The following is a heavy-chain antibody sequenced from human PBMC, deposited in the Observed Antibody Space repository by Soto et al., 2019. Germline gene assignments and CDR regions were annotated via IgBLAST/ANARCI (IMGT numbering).Heavy chain of an antibody. CDR1: GIEFSNYA. J-gene: IGHJ1*01. D-gene: IGHD3-16*01. V-gene: IGHV3-23*01. CDR2: ASASGRSR. CDR3: AKDGNWLDVYYAF. Sequence: SLRLSCVGSGIEFSNYAMSWVRQAPGKGLEWVSIASASGRSRYHADSVKGRFTISRDNSKNTLYLHMTNLRAEDTAVYYCAKDGNWLDVYYAFCGQGTPVTVSS.